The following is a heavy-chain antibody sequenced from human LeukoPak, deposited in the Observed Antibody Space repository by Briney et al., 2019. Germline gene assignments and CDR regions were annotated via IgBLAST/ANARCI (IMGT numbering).Heavy chain of an antibody. CDR1: GGSISSYY. D-gene: IGHD3-10*01. Sequence: SETLSPTCIVSGGSISSYYWSWIRQPPGKGLEWIGHIYHSGSTNYNPSLKSRVTILVDTSKNQFSLKLSSVTAADTAVYYCARHWLDSGTPDRFDYWGQGTLVTVSS. CDR2: IYHSGST. J-gene: IGHJ4*02. V-gene: IGHV4-59*08. CDR3: ARHWLDSGTPDRFDY.